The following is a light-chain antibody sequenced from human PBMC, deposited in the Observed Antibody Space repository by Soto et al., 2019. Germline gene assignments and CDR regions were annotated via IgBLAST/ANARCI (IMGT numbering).Light chain of an antibody. CDR3: SSYAGRNNVV. J-gene: IGLJ1*01. CDR1: SSDIGVYNF. V-gene: IGLV2-8*01. CDR2: DVT. Sequence: ALTQPPSASGSPGQSVTISCTGTSSDIGVYNFVSWYQQHPDEAPKLIIYDVTRRPSGVPGRFSGSKSGNTAFLTVSGLQAEDEADYYCSSYAGRNNVVFGTGTKLTVL.